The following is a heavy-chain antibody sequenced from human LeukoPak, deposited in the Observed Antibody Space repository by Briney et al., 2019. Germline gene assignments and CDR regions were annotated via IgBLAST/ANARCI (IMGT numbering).Heavy chain of an antibody. J-gene: IGHJ4*02. CDR1: GFTFSSYA. CDR3: AREPTSSSPIDY. CDR2: INHSGST. Sequence: GSLRLSCAASGFTFSSYAMSWVRQPPGKGLEWIGEINHSGSTNYNPSLKSRVTISVDTSKNQFSLKLSSVTTADTAVYYCAREPTSSSPIDYWGQGTLVTVSS. D-gene: IGHD6-6*01. V-gene: IGHV4-34*01.